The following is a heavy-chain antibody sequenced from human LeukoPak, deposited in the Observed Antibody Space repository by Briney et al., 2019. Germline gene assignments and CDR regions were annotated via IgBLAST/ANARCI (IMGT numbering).Heavy chain of an antibody. V-gene: IGHV3-66*01. D-gene: IGHD6-19*01. CDR3: ARGQEQFSSPWQWGPRRKYFYYYGMDV. CDR2: ISSDGNT. CDR1: GFTVNSSS. J-gene: IGHJ6*02. Sequence: PGGSLRRSCAASGFTVNSSSMNWVRLGPGKGLEWVSVISSDGNTYYADSVKGRFTISRDNSRNTLSLQMHGLGADGTAVYYCARGQEQFSSPWQWGPRRKYFYYYGMDVWGQGTTVPVSS.